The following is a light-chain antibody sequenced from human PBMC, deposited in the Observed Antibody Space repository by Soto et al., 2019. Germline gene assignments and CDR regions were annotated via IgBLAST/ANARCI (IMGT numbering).Light chain of an antibody. V-gene: IGKV4-1*01. J-gene: IGKJ2*01. Sequence: DFVMTQAPDSLAVSLGERATINCKSSQSVLYNSNNKNHLGWFQQKPGHPPKLLIYGASFRPSGVPDRFSGSGSGTDFTLPISSLHAEDVAVYYCQQYYSIPFTFGQGTKLEI. CDR1: QSVLYNSNNKNH. CDR2: GAS. CDR3: QQYYSIPFT.